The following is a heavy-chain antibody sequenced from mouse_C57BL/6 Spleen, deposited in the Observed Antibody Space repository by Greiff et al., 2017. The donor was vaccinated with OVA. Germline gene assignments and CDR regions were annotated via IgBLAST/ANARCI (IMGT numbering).Heavy chain of an antibody. D-gene: IGHD4-1*01. CDR2: IRSKSNNYAT. V-gene: IGHV10-1*01. CDR3: VRQALGFDY. Sequence: EVKLVESGGGLVQPKGSLKLSCAASGFSFNTYAMNWVRQAPGKGLEWVARIRSKSNNYATYYADSVKDRFTISRDDSESMLYLQMNNLKTEDTAMYYCVRQALGFDYWGQGTTLTVSS. J-gene: IGHJ2*01. CDR1: GFSFNTYA.